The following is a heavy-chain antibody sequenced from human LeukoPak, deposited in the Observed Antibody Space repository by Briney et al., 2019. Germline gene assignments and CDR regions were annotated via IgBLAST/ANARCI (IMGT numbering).Heavy chain of an antibody. D-gene: IGHD6-19*01. CDR2: IYYSGST. CDR3: ARERGGSKLTGLYGRDYYYMDV. Sequence: SETLSLTCSVSGGSINSENYYWVWIRQPPGKGLEWIGSIYYSGSTYYNPSLKSRVTISVDTSKNQFSLKLSSVTAADTAVYFCARERGGSKLTGLYGRDYYYMDVWGKGTTVTVSS. CDR1: GGSINSENYY. J-gene: IGHJ6*03. V-gene: IGHV4-39*07.